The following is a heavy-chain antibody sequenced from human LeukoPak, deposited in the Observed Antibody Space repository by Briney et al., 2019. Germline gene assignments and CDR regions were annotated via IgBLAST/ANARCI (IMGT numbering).Heavy chain of an antibody. Sequence: PGGSLRLSCAASGFTFSIYEMNWVRQAPGKGLEWVSYISSIGSTKYYADSVKGRFTISRDNAKNTLNLQMNSLRAEDTAVYYCARDLGQYYDTSDNWFDPWGQGTLVTVSS. J-gene: IGHJ5*02. CDR1: GFTFSIYE. CDR2: ISSIGSTK. V-gene: IGHV3-48*03. D-gene: IGHD3-22*01. CDR3: ARDLGQYYDTSDNWFDP.